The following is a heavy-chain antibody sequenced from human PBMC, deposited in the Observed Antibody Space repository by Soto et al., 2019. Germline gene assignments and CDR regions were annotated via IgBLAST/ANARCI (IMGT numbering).Heavy chain of an antibody. Sequence: GGSLRRSCAASGFTFSSYAMHWVRQAPGKGLEWVAVISYDGSNKYYADSVKGRFTISRDNSKNTLYLQMNSLRAEDTAVYYCARVPVTTSYFDYWGQGTLVTVSS. D-gene: IGHD4-17*01. CDR1: GFTFSSYA. J-gene: IGHJ4*02. CDR3: ARVPVTTSYFDY. CDR2: ISYDGSNK. V-gene: IGHV3-30-3*01.